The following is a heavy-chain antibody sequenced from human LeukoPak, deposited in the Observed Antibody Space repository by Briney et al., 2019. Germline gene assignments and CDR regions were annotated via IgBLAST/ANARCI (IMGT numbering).Heavy chain of an antibody. CDR1: GFTFSNYY. V-gene: IGHV3-11*04. Sequence: GGSLRLSCAASGFTFSNYYMSWVRQAPGKGLVWVSYISSRSSNKEYADSVKGRFTISRDNSKNSLFLQMDSLRAEDSAIYYCAREGWDLNALDIWGQGAMVTVSP. J-gene: IGHJ3*02. D-gene: IGHD1-26*01. CDR3: AREGWDLNALDI. CDR2: ISSRSSNK.